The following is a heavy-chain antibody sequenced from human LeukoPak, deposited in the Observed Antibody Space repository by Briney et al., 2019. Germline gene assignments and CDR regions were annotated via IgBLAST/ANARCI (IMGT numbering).Heavy chain of an antibody. CDR3: VRALGSSSADY. D-gene: IGHD6-6*01. Sequence: RPGGSLRLSCAASGFTFTNYWMSWVRQAPGKGLEWVANIEQDGSEKYYVDSVEGRFTISRDNAKNSLSLQMNSLSGEDTAVYYCVRALGSSSADYWGQGTLVTVSS. CDR1: GFTFTNYW. CDR2: IEQDGSEK. J-gene: IGHJ4*02. V-gene: IGHV3-7*01.